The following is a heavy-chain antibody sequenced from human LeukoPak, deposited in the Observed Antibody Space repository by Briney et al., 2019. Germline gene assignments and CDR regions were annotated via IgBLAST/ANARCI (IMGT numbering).Heavy chain of an antibody. CDR2: IYYSGST. CDR3: ARDQTSGWSNDALHAFDI. CDR1: GGSISSYY. Sequence: SETLSLTCTVSGGSISSYYWSWIRQPPGKGLEWIGYIYYSGSTNYNPSLKSRVTISVDTSKNQFSLKLSSVTAADTAVYYCARDQTSGWSNDALHAFDIWGQGTMVTVSS. D-gene: IGHD6-19*01. V-gene: IGHV4-59*12. J-gene: IGHJ3*02.